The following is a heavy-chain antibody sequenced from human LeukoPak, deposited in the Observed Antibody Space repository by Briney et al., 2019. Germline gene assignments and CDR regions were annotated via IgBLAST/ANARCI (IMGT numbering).Heavy chain of an antibody. D-gene: IGHD2-2*02. V-gene: IGHV3-30-3*01. CDR1: GFTFSSYA. J-gene: IGHJ4*02. Sequence: GRSLRLSCAASGFTFSSYAMYWVRQAPGKGLEWVAVTSYDGSNKYYADSVKGRFTISRDNSKNTLYLQMNSLRAEDTAVYYCANHPRPPIVVVPAAIRGPSNYWGQGTLVTVSS. CDR2: TSYDGSNK. CDR3: ANHPRPPIVVVPAAIRGPSNY.